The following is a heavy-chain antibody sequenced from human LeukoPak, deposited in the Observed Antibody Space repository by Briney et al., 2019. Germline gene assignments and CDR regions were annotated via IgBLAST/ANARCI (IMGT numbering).Heavy chain of an antibody. CDR2: ISYDGSNK. D-gene: IGHD1-26*01. V-gene: IGHV3-30*01. CDR3: AREGSWSYPPFDY. J-gene: IGHJ4*02. CDR1: GFTFSSYA. Sequence: PGRSLRLSCAASGFTFSSYAMHWVREAPGKGLEWGAVISYDGSNKYYADSVKGRFTISRDNSKNTLYLQMNSLRAEDTAVYYCAREGSWSYPPFDYWGQGTLVTVSS.